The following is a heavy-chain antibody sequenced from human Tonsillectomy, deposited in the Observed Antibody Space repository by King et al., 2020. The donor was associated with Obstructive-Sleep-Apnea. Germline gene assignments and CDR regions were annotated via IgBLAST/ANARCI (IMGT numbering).Heavy chain of an antibody. CDR3: ARERVAAAGRLDY. Sequence: VQLQQWGAGLLKPSETLSLTCAVYGGSFSGYYWSWIRQPPGKGLEWSGEINHSGSTNYNPSLKSRVTISVDTSKNQFSLKLSSVTAADTAVYYCARERVAAAGRLDYWGQGTLVTVSS. J-gene: IGHJ4*02. D-gene: IGHD6-13*01. CDR2: INHSGST. V-gene: IGHV4-34*01. CDR1: GGSFSGYY.